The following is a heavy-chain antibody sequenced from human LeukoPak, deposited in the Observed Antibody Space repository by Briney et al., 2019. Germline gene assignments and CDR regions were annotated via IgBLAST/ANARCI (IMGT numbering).Heavy chain of an antibody. D-gene: IGHD3-3*01. CDR1: GFTFSSYA. CDR3: AEVVYYDFWSGYYSLAIDYYYGMDV. V-gene: IGHV3-23*01. CDR2: ISGSGGST. Sequence: PGGSLRLSCAASGFTFSSYAMSWVRQAPGKGLEWVSAISGSGGSTYYADSVKGRFTISRDNSKNTLYLQMNSLRAEDTAVYYCAEVVYYDFWSGYYSLAIDYYYGMDVWGQGTTVTVSS. J-gene: IGHJ6*02.